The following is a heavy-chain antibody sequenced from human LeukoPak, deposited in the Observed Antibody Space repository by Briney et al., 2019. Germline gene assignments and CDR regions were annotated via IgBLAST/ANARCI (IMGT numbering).Heavy chain of an antibody. CDR1: GFTFSSYS. J-gene: IGHJ4*02. V-gene: IGHV3-21*01. Sequence: GGSLRLSCAASGFTFSSYSMNWVRQAPGKGLEWVSSISSSSSHIYYADSVRGRFTISRDNAENSLYLQMNSLRVEDTAVYYCARAPTVFCSSSSCQADYWGQGTLVTVSS. D-gene: IGHD2-2*01. CDR2: ISSSSSHI. CDR3: ARAPTVFCSSSSCQADY.